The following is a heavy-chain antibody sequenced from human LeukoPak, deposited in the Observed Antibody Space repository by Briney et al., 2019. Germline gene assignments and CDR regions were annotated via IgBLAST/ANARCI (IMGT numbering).Heavy chain of an antibody. V-gene: IGHV3-64*02. CDR3: ARSSASDY. CDR2: ISSNGGST. J-gene: IGHJ4*02. D-gene: IGHD3-22*01. CDR1: GFTFRNFA. Sequence: GSLSLSCAASGFTFRNFAMHWVRQAPGKGLEFVSAISSNGGSTYYADSVKGRFTISRDNSNNTLYLQMGSLRAEDLAVYYCARSSASDYWGQGTLVTVSS.